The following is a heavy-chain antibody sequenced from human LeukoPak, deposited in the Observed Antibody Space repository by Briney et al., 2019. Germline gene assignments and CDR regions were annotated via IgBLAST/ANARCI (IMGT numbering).Heavy chain of an antibody. CDR3: ARDGTNYGDYANYFDY. D-gene: IGHD4-17*01. Sequence: PSETLSLTCTVSGGSISSYYWSWIRQPAGKGLEWIGRIYTSGSTNYNPSLKSRVTMSVDTSKNQFSLKLSSVTAADTAVYYCARDGTNYGDYANYFDYWGQGTLVTVSS. CDR2: IYTSGST. V-gene: IGHV4-4*07. J-gene: IGHJ4*02. CDR1: GGSISSYY.